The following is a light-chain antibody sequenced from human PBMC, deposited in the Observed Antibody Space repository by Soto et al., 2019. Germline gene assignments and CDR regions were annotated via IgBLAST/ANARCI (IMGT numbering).Light chain of an antibody. CDR2: GNN. J-gene: IGLJ1*01. CDR1: SSNIGSNT. V-gene: IGLV1-44*01. CDR3: AAWDDSLNGYV. Sequence: QSALTQPPSASGTPGQRVTISCSGSSSNIGSNTVNWYQQLPGTAPKLLIYGNNQRPSGVPDRFSGSKSGTSASLAISGLQSENEAEYYCAAWDDSLNGYVFGTGTKLTVL.